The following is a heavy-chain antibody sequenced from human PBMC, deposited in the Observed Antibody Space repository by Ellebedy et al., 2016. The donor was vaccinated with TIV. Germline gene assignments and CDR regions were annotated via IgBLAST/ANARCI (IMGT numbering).Heavy chain of an antibody. CDR2: VNHSGST. CDR1: GGSFSGHY. J-gene: IGHJ4*02. D-gene: IGHD6-19*01. V-gene: IGHV4-34*01. CDR3: ARRTSGTPEAGIDS. Sequence: SETLSLXCAVYGGSFSGHYWSWIRQPPGKGLEWIGEVNHSGSTNCNPSLKSRVTISVDTSKNQFSLRLSSVTAADRAVYYCARRTSGTPEAGIDSWGQGTRVTVSS.